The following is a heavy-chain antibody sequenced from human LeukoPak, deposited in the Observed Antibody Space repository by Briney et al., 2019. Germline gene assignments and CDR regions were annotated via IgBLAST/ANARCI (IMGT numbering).Heavy chain of an antibody. J-gene: IGHJ4*02. CDR2: ISAYNGNT. Sequence: ASVKVSCKASGYTFTSYGISWVRPAPGQGLEWMGWISAYNGNTNYAQKLQGRVTMTTDTSTSTAYMELRSLRSDDTAVYYCARDRGYYYGSGSSWWGQGTLVTVSS. V-gene: IGHV1-18*01. CDR3: ARDRGYYYGSGSSW. CDR1: GYTFTSYG. D-gene: IGHD3-10*01.